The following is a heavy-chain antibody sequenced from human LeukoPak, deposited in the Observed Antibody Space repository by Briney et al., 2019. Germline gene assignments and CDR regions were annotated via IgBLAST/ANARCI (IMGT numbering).Heavy chain of an antibody. D-gene: IGHD5-24*01. Sequence: GSPQIFSNASWLLFINSWIGWGGQQPRKRLGGMGVIYSGDSETRYSPSFQGQVTISADKSISTAYLQWSSLKASDTAIYYCAASWGDGNNYTYYYGMDVWGQGTTVTVSS. V-gene: IGHV5-51*01. CDR1: WLLFINSW. J-gene: IGHJ6*02. CDR3: AASWGDGNNYTYYYGMDV. CDR2: IYSGDSET.